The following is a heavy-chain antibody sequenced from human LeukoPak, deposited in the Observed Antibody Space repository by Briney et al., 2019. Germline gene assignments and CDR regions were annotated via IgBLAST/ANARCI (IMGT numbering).Heavy chain of an antibody. D-gene: IGHD2-2*01. CDR3: ARDRRGSTSSYYYGIDV. Sequence: PGGSLRLSCAASGFTVSSNYMSWVRQAPGKGLEWVSVIYSGGSTYYADSVKGRFTISRDNSKNTLYLQMNSLRAEDTAVYYCARDRRGSTSSYYYGIDVWGQGTTVTVSS. J-gene: IGHJ6*02. CDR1: GFTVSSNY. CDR2: IYSGGST. V-gene: IGHV3-53*01.